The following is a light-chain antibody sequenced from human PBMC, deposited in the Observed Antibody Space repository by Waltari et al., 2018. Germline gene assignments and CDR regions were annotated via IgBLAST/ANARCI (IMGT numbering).Light chain of an antibody. CDR1: ALPKKY. Sequence: SYELTQPPSVSGSPGQTARITCSGDALPKKYPYWYQQKSGQAPVLVIYEDSKRPSGIPERFSGSSSGTMATLTISGAQVEDEADYYCYSTDSSGNHRVFGGGTKLTVL. CDR2: EDS. CDR3: YSTDSSGNHRV. V-gene: IGLV3-10*01. J-gene: IGLJ3*02.